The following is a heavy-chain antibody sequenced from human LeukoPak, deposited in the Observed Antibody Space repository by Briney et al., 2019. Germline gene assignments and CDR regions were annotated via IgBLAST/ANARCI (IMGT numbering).Heavy chain of an antibody. V-gene: IGHV1-46*01. CDR1: GYTFTSYY. Sequence: ASVKVSCKASGYTFTSYYMHWVRQAPGQGLEWMGIINPSGGSTSYAQKCQGRVTMTRDMSTSTVYMEMSSLRSEDTAVYYCARDVVVVAPERYYYYMDVWGKGTTVTVSS. CDR3: ARDVVVVAPERYYYYMDV. CDR2: INPSGGST. J-gene: IGHJ6*03. D-gene: IGHD3-22*01.